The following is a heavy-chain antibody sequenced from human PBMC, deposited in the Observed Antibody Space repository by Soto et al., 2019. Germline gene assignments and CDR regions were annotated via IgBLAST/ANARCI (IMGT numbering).Heavy chain of an antibody. J-gene: IGHJ3*02. D-gene: IGHD1-1*01. CDR2: ISGSGGST. CDR3: VKGEERGYRESKLFRYPAI. V-gene: IGHV3-23*01. Sequence: RHVPGKGLEWVSAISGSGGSTYYADSVKGQFTISRDNSKNTLYLQMNSLRAEDTAVYYCVKGEERGYRESKLFRYPAIW.